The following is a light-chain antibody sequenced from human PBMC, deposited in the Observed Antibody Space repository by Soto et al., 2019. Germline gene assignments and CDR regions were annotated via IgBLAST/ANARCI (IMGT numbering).Light chain of an antibody. Sequence: DIRMTQSPSSLSASVGDRVTITCRASQDIGNYLAWFQQKPGKVPKLLIFAASTLQSGVPSRFSGSGSATDFTLTISSLQPEDVATYYCQKYNSAPFTFGPGTKVDIK. J-gene: IGKJ3*01. V-gene: IGKV1-27*01. CDR2: AAS. CDR1: QDIGNY. CDR3: QKYNSAPFT.